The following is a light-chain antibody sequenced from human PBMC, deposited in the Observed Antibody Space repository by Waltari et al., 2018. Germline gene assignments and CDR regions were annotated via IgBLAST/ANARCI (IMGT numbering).Light chain of an antibody. V-gene: IGLV2-23*01. J-gene: IGLJ2*01. CDR2: EGD. CDR1: SSDGGSFKV. CDR3: CSYATSTTL. Sequence: QSALTQPASVSGSPGQSITISCTGTSSDGGSFKVVSWYQQHPGKAPKLLIYEGDKRPSGVSNRFSGSKSGNTASLTISGLQAEDEADYYCCSYATSTTLFGGGTKLTVL.